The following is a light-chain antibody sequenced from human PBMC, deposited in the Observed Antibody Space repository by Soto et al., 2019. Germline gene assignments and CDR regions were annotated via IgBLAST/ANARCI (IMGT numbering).Light chain of an antibody. J-gene: IGKJ4*01. V-gene: IGKV1-5*03. CDR1: QNINGY. CDR2: WAS. CDR3: QQYSAYPLT. Sequence: DNQLTQSPSSLSASVGDRVTITCRASQNINGYLAWYQQKPGKAPKLLIYWASSLISGVPSRFTGGESGTEFTLTISSLQPDDFATYYCQQYSAYPLTCGGGTKADVK.